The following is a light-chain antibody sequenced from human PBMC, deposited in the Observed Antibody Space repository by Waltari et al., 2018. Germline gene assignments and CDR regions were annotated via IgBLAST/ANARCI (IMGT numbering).Light chain of an antibody. V-gene: IGLV3-21*01. CDR3: QVWDANTDPGV. Sequence: SYVLTQPPPVSVAPGETARLTCGGNNIESKSVPWYRQRPGQAPVLVISYDSDRPSGIPDRLSGSNSGNTATLTISRVEAGDEADYYCQVWDANTDPGVFGTGTEVTVL. CDR2: YDS. CDR1: NIESKS. J-gene: IGLJ1*01.